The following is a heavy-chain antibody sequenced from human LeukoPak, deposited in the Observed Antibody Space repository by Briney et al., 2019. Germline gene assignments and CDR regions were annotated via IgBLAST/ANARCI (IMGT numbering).Heavy chain of an antibody. D-gene: IGHD1-14*01. CDR3: ARDRTDTNYFDY. Sequence: GGSLRLSCAASGFTFSNYNIHWVHQAPGKGLEWVSYIDSSGRTTYYADSVRGRFTISRDNAKNSLYLQMNSLRAEDTAVYYCARDRTDTNYFDYWGQGTLVTVSS. CDR1: GFTFSNYN. V-gene: IGHV3-48*01. CDR2: IDSSGRTT. J-gene: IGHJ4*02.